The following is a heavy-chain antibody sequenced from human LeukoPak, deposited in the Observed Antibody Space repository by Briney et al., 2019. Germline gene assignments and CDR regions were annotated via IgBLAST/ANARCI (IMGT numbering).Heavy chain of an antibody. J-gene: IGHJ5*02. D-gene: IGHD6-13*01. Sequence: ASVKVSCKASGYTFTGYYMHWVRQAPGQGLEWMGWINPNSGGTNYAQKFQGRVTMTRDTSISTAYMELSRLRSDDTAVYYCARDRGSSWYRADWFDPWGQGTLVTVSS. CDR1: GYTFTGYY. CDR2: INPNSGGT. V-gene: IGHV1-2*02. CDR3: ARDRGSSWYRADWFDP.